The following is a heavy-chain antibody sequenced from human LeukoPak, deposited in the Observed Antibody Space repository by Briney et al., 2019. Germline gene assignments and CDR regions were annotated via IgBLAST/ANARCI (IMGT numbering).Heavy chain of an antibody. J-gene: IGHJ5*02. Sequence: ASVKVSCKASGYTFNTYGITWVRQAPGQGLEWMGWISGYNGKTKYAQKFQDRVTMTTDTSTSTAYMELRSLTSDGTAVYYCARAGAVVDNWFDPWGQGTLVTVSS. CDR3: ARAGAVVDNWFDP. CDR2: ISGYNGKT. V-gene: IGHV1-18*01. D-gene: IGHD2-15*01. CDR1: GYTFNTYG.